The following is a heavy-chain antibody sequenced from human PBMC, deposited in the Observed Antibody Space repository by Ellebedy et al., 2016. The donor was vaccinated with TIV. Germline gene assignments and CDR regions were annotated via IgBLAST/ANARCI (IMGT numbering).Heavy chain of an antibody. CDR2: INPNSGGT. V-gene: IGHV1-2*04. J-gene: IGHJ6*02. CDR1: GYTFTGYY. Sequence: ASVKVSCXASGYTFTGYYMHWVRQAPGQGLEWMGWINPNSGGTNYAQKFQGWVTMTRDTSISTAYMELSRLRSDDTAVYYCARIMYYDFWSGYDLPGGMNVWGQGTTVTVSS. CDR3: ARIMYYDFWSGYDLPGGMNV. D-gene: IGHD3-3*01.